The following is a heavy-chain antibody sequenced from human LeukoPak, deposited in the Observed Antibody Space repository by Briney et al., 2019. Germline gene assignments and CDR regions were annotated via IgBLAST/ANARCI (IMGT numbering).Heavy chain of an antibody. CDR3: ARDRYYDSSGYYY. J-gene: IGHJ4*02. CDR1: GGSISSSNW. CDR2: IYHSGST. Sequence: SETLSLTCAVSGGSISSSNWWSWVRQPPGKGLEWIGEIYHSGSTNYNPSLKSRVTIPVDKSKNQFSLKLSSVTAADTAVYYCARDRYYDSSGYYYWGQGTLVTVSS. V-gene: IGHV4-4*02. D-gene: IGHD3-22*01.